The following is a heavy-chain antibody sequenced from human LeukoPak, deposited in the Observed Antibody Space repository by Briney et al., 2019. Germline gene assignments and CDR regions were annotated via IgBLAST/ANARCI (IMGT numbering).Heavy chain of an antibody. CDR3: ARGPDYGSGSYRGPFDY. Sequence: SETLSLTCTVSGGSISSYYWSWIRQPPGKGLEWIGYIYYSGSTNYNPSLKSRVTMPVDTSKNQFSLKLSSVTAADTAVYYCARGPDYGSGSYRGPFDYWGQGTLVTVSS. CDR1: GGSISSYY. J-gene: IGHJ4*02. V-gene: IGHV4-59*01. D-gene: IGHD3-10*01. CDR2: IYYSGST.